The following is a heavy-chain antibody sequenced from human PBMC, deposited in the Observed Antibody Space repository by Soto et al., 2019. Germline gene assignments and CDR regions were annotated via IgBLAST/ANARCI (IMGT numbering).Heavy chain of an antibody. CDR3: TKSSVHCSGGSCFDF. J-gene: IGHJ5*01. CDR1: GFTFSSYA. CDR2: ISGSDATT. D-gene: IGHD2-15*01. Sequence: EVQLLESGGGFIQSGGSLRLSCAASGFTFSSYAMSWVRQAPGKRLEWLSLISGSDATTYYADSVKGRFIVSRDKSKNTVYLQMNSLRADDTALYYCTKSSVHCSGGSCFDFWGQGTLVTVSS. V-gene: IGHV3-23*01.